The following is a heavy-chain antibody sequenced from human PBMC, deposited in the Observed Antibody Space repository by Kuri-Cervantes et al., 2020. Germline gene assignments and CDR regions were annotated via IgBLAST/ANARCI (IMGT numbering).Heavy chain of an antibody. CDR2: IYSGGST. D-gene: IGHD6-19*01. CDR1: GLTFSNYA. Sequence: GESLKISCAASGLTFSNYAMHWVRQAPGRGLEWVSVIYSGGSTYYADSVKGRFTISRHNSKNTLYLQMNSLRAEDTAVYYCARSSKQWLVRAFDIWGQGTMVTVSS. V-gene: IGHV3-53*04. J-gene: IGHJ3*02. CDR3: ARSSKQWLVRAFDI.